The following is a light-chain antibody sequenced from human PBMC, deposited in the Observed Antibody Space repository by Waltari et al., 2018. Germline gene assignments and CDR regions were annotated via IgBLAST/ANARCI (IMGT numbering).Light chain of an antibody. CDR2: SNK. CDR3: AAWDDSLGGPYVV. V-gene: IGLV1-44*01. J-gene: IGLJ2*01. Sequence: QSVLTQPPSASGTPGQRVTISCSGSSSNIGGNTVNWYQHLPGTAPKLLIYSNKRRPSGVPDPFSGSKSGTSASLAISGLQSEDEADYYCAAWDDSLGGPYVVFGGGTKLTVL. CDR1: SSNIGGNT.